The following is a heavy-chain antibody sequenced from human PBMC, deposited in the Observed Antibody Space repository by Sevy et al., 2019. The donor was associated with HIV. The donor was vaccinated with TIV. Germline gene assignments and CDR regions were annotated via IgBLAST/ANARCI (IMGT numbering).Heavy chain of an antibody. V-gene: IGHV3-30*18. D-gene: IGHD3-16*02. CDR1: GFIFSSYG. CDR3: AKDRNDYVWGSYRLGD. CDR2: VSYDGSNK. J-gene: IGHJ4*02. Sequence: SLRLSCAASGFIFSSYGMYWVRQAPGKGLEWVAVVSYDGSNKYYADSVKGRFTISRDNSKNTLYLQMNSLRAEDTAVYYCAKDRNDYVWGSYRLGDWGQGTLVTVSS.